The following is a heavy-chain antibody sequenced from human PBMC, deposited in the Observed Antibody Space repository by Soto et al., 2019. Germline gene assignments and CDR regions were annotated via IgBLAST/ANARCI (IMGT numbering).Heavy chain of an antibody. V-gene: IGHV4-59*01. Sequence: PPEALSLTCTFSVRPITVDYWGWIRQPPGKALDYIGHIYYTGRTRYNPSLTSRVTISLDTSREQFSLKLTSVTAADTAVYYCARGRHCTSTSCFGFPSIWFDPWGQGTLVTVSS. CDR3: ARGRHCTSTSCFGFPSIWFDP. J-gene: IGHJ5*02. D-gene: IGHD2-2*01. CDR1: VRPITVDY. CDR2: IYYTGRT.